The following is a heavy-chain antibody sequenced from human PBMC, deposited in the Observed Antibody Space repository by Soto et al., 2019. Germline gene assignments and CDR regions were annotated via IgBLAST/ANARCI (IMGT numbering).Heavy chain of an antibody. CDR1: GFTFSSYS. CDR3: ARESDDVWGSYRHFDY. J-gene: IGHJ4*02. D-gene: IGHD3-16*02. CDR2: ISSSSSYI. Sequence: GSLRLSCAASGFTFSSYSMNWVRQAPGKGLEWVSSISSSSSYIYYADSVKGRFTISRDNAKNSLYLQMNSLRAEDTAVYYCARESDDVWGSYRHFDYWGQGTLVTVSS. V-gene: IGHV3-21*01.